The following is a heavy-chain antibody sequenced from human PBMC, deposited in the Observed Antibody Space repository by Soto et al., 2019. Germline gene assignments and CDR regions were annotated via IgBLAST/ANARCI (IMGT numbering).Heavy chain of an antibody. CDR3: ARDKEMATITEFVY. CDR1: GGTFSSYA. D-gene: IGHD5-12*01. V-gene: IGHV1-69*06. Sequence: QVQLVQSGTEVKKPGSSVKVSCKASGGTFSSYAISWVRQAPGQGLEWMGGIIPMFNTTNYAQRVQGRVTTTADKSTRTAHMELHSLRSEDTAVYSCARDKEMATITEFVYWGKGNVVTVYS. CDR2: IIPMFNTT. J-gene: IGHJ4*02.